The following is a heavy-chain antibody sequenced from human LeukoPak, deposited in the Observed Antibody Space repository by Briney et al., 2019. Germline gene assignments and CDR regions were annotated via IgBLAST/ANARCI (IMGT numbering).Heavy chain of an antibody. V-gene: IGHV3-30*02. Sequence: GGSLRLSCAASGFTFSAFGMHWVRQAPGKGLEWVAFITYDGSNKYYADSVKGRFTISRDDSKNALYLQMDSLRVEDTAMYYCAKGGEGWGQGTLVTVSS. J-gene: IGHJ4*02. CDR2: ITYDGSNK. D-gene: IGHD1-26*01. CDR1: GFTFSAFG. CDR3: AKGGEG.